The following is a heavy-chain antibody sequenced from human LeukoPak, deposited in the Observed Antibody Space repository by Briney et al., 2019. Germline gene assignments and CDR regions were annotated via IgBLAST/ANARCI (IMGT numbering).Heavy chain of an antibody. CDR2: ISSSSSYI. CDR3: ARGLVAVADTYYYYYMDV. V-gene: IGHV3-21*01. CDR1: GFTFSSYS. J-gene: IGHJ6*03. D-gene: IGHD6-19*01. Sequence: PGGSLRLSCAASGFTFSSYSMNWVRQAPGKGLEWVSSISSSSSYIYYADSVKGRFTISRDNAKNSLYLQMNSLRAEDTAVYYCARGLVAVADTYYYYYMDVWGKGTTVTVSS.